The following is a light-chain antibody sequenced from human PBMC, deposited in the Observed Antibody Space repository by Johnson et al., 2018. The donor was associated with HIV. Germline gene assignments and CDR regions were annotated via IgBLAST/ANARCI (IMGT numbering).Light chain of an antibody. Sequence: QSVLTQPPSVSAAPGQKVTISCSGSSSNIGNNYVSWYQQLPGTAPKLLIYDNNKRPSGIPDRFSGSKSGTSATLGITGLQTGDEADYYCGTWDSSLMAGFYCFGPGTKVTVL. CDR3: GTWDSSLMAGFYC. CDR2: DNN. V-gene: IGLV1-51*01. J-gene: IGLJ1*01. CDR1: SSNIGNNY.